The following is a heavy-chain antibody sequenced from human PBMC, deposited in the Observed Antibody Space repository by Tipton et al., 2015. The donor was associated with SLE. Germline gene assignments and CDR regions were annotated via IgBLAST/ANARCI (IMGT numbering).Heavy chain of an antibody. J-gene: IGHJ4*02. CDR1: GGSFSGYY. Sequence: LRLSCAVYGGSFSGYYWSWIRQPPGKGLEWIGEINHSGSTNYNPSLKSRVTISVDTSKNQFSLKLSSVTAADTAVYYCARFRTTGTTRHCFDYWGQGTLVTVSS. D-gene: IGHD1-1*01. V-gene: IGHV4-34*01. CDR3: ARFRTTGTTRHCFDY. CDR2: INHSGST.